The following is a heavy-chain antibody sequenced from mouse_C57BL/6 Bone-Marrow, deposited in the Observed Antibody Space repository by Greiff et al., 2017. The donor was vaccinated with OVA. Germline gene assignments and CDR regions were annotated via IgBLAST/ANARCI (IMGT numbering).Heavy chain of an antibody. Sequence: QVQLQQSGPELVKPGASVKISCKASGYAFSSSWMNWVKQRPGKGLEWIGRIYPGDGDTNYNGKFKGKATLTADKSSSTAYMQLSRLTSEDSAVYFGARGGATMVTTAYWGQGTLVTVSA. CDR2: IYPGDGDT. CDR3: ARGGATMVTTAY. V-gene: IGHV1-82*01. J-gene: IGHJ3*01. CDR1: GYAFSSSW. D-gene: IGHD2-2*01.